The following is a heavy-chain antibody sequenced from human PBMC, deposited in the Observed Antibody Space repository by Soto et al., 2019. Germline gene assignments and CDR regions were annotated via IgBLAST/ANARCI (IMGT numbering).Heavy chain of an antibody. CDR2: ISGSGGST. Sequence: CAASGFTFSSYAMSWVRQAPGKGLEWVSAISGSGGSTYYADSVKGRFTISRDNSKNTLYLQMNSLRAEDTAVYYCAKDSYYDFWSGYLNYYYYGMDVWGQGTTVTVSS. V-gene: IGHV3-23*01. CDR1: GFTFSSYA. CDR3: AKDSYYDFWSGYLNYYYYGMDV. D-gene: IGHD3-3*01. J-gene: IGHJ6*02.